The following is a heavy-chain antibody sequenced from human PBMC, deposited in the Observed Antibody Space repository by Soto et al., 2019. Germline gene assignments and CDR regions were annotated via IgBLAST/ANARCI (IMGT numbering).Heavy chain of an antibody. D-gene: IGHD3-22*01. J-gene: IGHJ4*02. CDR1: GGSVSSGPYY. CDR2: IYYSGNT. CDR3: ARGGRHDDRSGYASLGY. V-gene: IGHV4-61*01. Sequence: QVQLQESGPGLVKPSETLSLTCTVSGGSVSSGPYYWSWIRQPPGKGLEWIGYIYYSGNTNYNPTLKSRVTISVDTSKNQCSLKLSSVTAADTAVYYCARGGRHDDRSGYASLGYWGQGTLVTVSS.